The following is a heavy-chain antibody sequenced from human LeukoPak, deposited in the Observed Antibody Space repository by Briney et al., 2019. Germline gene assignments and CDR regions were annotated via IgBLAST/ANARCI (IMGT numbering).Heavy chain of an antibody. CDR3: AREAGIVVVPAAPDY. V-gene: IGHV3-30-3*01. CDR1: GFTFSSYA. Sequence: PGGSLRLSCAASGFTFSSYAMHWVRQAPGKGLEWEAVISYDGSNKYYADSVKGRFTISRDNSKNTLYLQMNSLRAEDTAVYYCAREAGIVVVPAAPDYWGQGTLVTVSS. CDR2: ISYDGSNK. J-gene: IGHJ4*02. D-gene: IGHD2-2*01.